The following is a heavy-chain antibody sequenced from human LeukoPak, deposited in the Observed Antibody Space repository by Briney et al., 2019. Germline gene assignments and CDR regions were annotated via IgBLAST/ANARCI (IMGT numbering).Heavy chain of an antibody. Sequence: GGSLRLSCAASGFTFSSYGMHWVRQAPGKGLEWVAFIRYDGSNEDYADSVKGRFTISRDNSKNTLHLQMNSLRAEDTAVYYCAKVYGSGSYYFPDYWGQGTLVTVSS. D-gene: IGHD3-10*01. J-gene: IGHJ4*02. CDR1: GFTFSSYG. V-gene: IGHV3-30*02. CDR2: IRYDGSNE. CDR3: AKVYGSGSYYFPDY.